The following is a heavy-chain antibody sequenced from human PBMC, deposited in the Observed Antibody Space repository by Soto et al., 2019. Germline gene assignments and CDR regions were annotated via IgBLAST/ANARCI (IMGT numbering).Heavy chain of an antibody. CDR2: ISASGEKP. Sequence: EVPLLESGGGVVQPGKSLKISCATSGFAFCDYPMTWVRQPPGQGLEWVSGISASGEKPYYADSVKGRFTISRDNSKNTLSLQMNSLRVEDTGVYYCAKLEWLEFGGDYWGQGTLVTVSS. CDR1: GFAFCDYP. V-gene: IGHV3-23*01. J-gene: IGHJ4*02. D-gene: IGHD6-19*01. CDR3: AKLEWLEFGGDY.